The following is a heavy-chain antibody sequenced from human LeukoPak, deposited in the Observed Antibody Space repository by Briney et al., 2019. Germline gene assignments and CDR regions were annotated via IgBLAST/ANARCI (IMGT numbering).Heavy chain of an antibody. J-gene: IGHJ2*01. Sequence: ASVKVSCKASGGTFSSYTISWVRQAPGQGLEWMGRIIPILGIANYAQKFQGRVTMTRDTSTSTVYMELSSLRSEDTAVYYCARGVRNGELFRSWEVDLWGRGTLVTVSS. D-gene: IGHD3-10*01. CDR3: ARGVRNGELFRSWEVDL. V-gene: IGHV1-69*02. CDR1: GGTFSSYT. CDR2: IIPILGIA.